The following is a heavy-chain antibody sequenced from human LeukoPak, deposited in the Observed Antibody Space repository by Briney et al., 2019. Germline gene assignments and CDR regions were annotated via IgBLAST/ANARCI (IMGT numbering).Heavy chain of an antibody. CDR3: ARVGQLLALGWAWFDP. D-gene: IGHD2-2*01. J-gene: IGHJ5*02. V-gene: IGHV4-39*07. Sequence: PSETLSLTCSVSGASISSSSYNWGWIRQPPGKGLEWIGSIHSSGSTYYNPSLKSRVTIAIDTSKNQFFLKLSSVTAADTAVYYCARVGQLLALGWAWFDPWGQGTLVTVSS. CDR1: GASISSSSYN. CDR2: IHSSGST.